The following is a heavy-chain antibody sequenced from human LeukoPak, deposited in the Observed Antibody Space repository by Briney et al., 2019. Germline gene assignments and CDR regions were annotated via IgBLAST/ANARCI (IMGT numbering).Heavy chain of an antibody. J-gene: IGHJ4*02. Sequence: TGKSLRLSCVASGFTFSSYAMHWVRQAPGKGLEWVVFISYDGSNKYYADSVKGRFTISRDNSKNTLYLQMNNLRAEDTAIYYCARVGSRYCSGANCYDGFWGQGTLVSVSS. CDR3: ARVGSRYCSGANCYDGF. V-gene: IGHV3-30-3*01. CDR2: ISYDGSNK. D-gene: IGHD2-15*01. CDR1: GFTFSSYA.